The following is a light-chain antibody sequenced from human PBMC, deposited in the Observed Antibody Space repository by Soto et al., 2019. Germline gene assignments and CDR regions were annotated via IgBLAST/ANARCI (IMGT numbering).Light chain of an antibody. CDR1: KLGDKY. J-gene: IGLJ1*01. V-gene: IGLV3-1*01. CDR3: QAWDRSTGV. Sequence: SYELTXPPSVSVSPGQTASITCSGDKLGDKYVCWYHQKPGQSPVLVIYQDSKRPSGIPERFSGSNSGNTATLTISGTQPMDEADYYCQAWDRSTGVFGTGTKVTGL. CDR2: QDS.